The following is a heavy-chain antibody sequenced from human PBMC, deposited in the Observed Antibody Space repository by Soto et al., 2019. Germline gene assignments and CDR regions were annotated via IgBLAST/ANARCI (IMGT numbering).Heavy chain of an antibody. D-gene: IGHD3-10*01. V-gene: IGHV4-59*01. CDR2: ITDTETT. CDR3: ARVDYYGAGTYLFDY. CDR1: GASMGRYY. J-gene: IGHJ4*02. Sequence: PSETLSLTCTVSGASMGRYYWSWIRQSPGKGLEWIGYITDTETTNYSPSLRSRVTISLEASKTQFSLTLSSVTAADTAVYYCARVDYYGAGTYLFDYWGPGTLVTV.